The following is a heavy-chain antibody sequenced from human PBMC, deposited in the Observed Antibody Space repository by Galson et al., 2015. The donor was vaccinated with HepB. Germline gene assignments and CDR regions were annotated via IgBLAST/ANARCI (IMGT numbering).Heavy chain of an antibody. CDR2: ISGSGGST. CDR1: GFTFSSYA. D-gene: IGHD2-21*01. V-gene: IGHV3-23*01. Sequence: SLRLSCAASGFTFSSYAMSWVRQAPGKGLEWVSAISGSGGSTYYADSVKGRFTISRDNSKNTLHLQMNSLRAEDTAVYYCAKVGLLWLSHHYFDYWGQGTLVTVSS. CDR3: AKVGLLWLSHHYFDY. J-gene: IGHJ4*02.